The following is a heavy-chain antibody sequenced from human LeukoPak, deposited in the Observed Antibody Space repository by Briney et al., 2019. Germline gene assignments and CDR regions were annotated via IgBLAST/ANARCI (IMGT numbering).Heavy chain of an antibody. CDR1: GFTVSSNY. V-gene: IGHV3-53*01. D-gene: IGHD5-18*01. J-gene: IGHJ5*02. CDR2: IYSGGST. Sequence: GGSLRLSCAASGFTVSSNYMSWVRQAPGKGLEWVSVIYSGGSTYYADSVKGRFTISRDNSKNTLYLQMNSLRAEDTAVYYCAREGIQLWSTHWFDPWGQGTLVTVSS. CDR3: AREGIQLWSTHWFDP.